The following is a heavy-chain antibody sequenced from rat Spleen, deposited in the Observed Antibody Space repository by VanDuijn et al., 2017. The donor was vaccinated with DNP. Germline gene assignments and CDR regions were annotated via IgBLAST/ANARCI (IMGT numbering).Heavy chain of an antibody. CDR1: GFTFSVYN. D-gene: IGHD1-11*01. CDR2: ISYDGSNT. J-gene: IGHJ3*01. Sequence: EVQLVESGGGLVQPGKSLKLSCTGSGFTFSVYNMAWVRQAPKTGLEWVATISYDGSNTYYRDSVKGRFTISRDNANNILYLQMDSLRSEDTATYYCARLGWHGWFAYWGQGTLVTVSS. CDR3: ARLGWHGWFAY. V-gene: IGHV5-7*01.